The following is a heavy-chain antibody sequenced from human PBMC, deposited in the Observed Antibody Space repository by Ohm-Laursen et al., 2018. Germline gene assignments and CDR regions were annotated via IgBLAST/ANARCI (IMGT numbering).Heavy chain of an antibody. CDR2: INQSGST. CDR1: SGSISSYY. V-gene: IGHV4-34*01. J-gene: IGHJ6*02. Sequence: SDTLSLTCIVSSGSISSYYWTWIRQPPGKGLEWIGEINQSGSTKYNPSLKRRVTLSADSSNSQFSLRLTSVTAADTATYYCARGSGFFKLDVWGQGTTVTVSS. D-gene: IGHD6-19*01. CDR3: ARGSGFFKLDV.